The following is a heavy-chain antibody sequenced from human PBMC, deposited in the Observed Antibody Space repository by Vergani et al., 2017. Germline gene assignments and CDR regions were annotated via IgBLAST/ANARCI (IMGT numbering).Heavy chain of an antibody. CDR1: GGSISSYY. Sequence: QVQLQESGPGLVKPSETLSLTCTVSGGSISSYYWSWIRQPPGKGLEWIGYIYYSGSTNYNPSLKSRVTISVDTSKNQFSLKLSSVTAADTAVCYCARAAGTGYYYYYMDVWGKGTTATVSS. D-gene: IGHD1-14*01. CDR3: ARAAGTGYYYYYMDV. V-gene: IGHV4-59*01. CDR2: IYYSGST. J-gene: IGHJ6*03.